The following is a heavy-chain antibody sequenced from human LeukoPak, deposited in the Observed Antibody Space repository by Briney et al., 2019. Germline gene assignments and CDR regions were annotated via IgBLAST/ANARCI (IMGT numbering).Heavy chain of an antibody. CDR2: IFHNGSS. Sequence: SETLSLTCVVSGGSISSGNWWSWVRQPPGMGLEWIGEIFHNGSSNYNPSLKSRVTMSLDKSNNQFSLKLSSVTAADTAVYYCARHRPTVTSYSYDYWGQGTLVTVSS. V-gene: IGHV4-4*02. D-gene: IGHD4-17*01. CDR1: GGSISSGNW. J-gene: IGHJ4*02. CDR3: ARHRPTVTSYSYDY.